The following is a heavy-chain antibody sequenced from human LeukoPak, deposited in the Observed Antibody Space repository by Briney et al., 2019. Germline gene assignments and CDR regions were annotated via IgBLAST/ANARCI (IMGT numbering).Heavy chain of an antibody. J-gene: IGHJ4*02. D-gene: IGHD6-19*01. V-gene: IGHV3-11*01. CDR2: ITSSGTTI. CDR1: GFTFSDYS. Sequence: GGSLRLSCAASGFTFSDYSMTWIRQAPGKGLEWVSYITSSGTTIYYADSVKGRFTISRDNAKNSVYLQMNSLRAEDTAVYYCARDRRSGPRTDYWGQGTLVTVSS. CDR3: ARDRRSGPRTDY.